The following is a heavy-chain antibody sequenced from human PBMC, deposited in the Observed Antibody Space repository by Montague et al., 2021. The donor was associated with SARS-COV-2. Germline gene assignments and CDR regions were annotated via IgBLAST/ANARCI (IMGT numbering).Heavy chain of an antibody. V-gene: IGHV4-59*01. CDR3: VRDHPYGGPRGAYDI. Sequence: SETLSLTCTVSGGSITGYYCSWLRRSPGKGLEWIAYIYDGGAVNYNPSLWSRVTITTDTSKNQLSLKVNSVTAADTAVYYCVRDHPYGGPRGAYDIWGQGTVVTVSS. CDR1: GGSITGYY. J-gene: IGHJ3*02. D-gene: IGHD4-23*01. CDR2: IYDGGAV.